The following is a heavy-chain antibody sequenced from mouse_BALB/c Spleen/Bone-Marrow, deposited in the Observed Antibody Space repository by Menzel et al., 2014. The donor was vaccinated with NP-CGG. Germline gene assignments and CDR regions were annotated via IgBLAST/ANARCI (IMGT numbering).Heavy chain of an antibody. V-gene: IGHV1-54*01. CDR3: ARELVRGMDY. CDR1: GYAFTNYL. CDR2: INPGSGGT. Sequence: QVHVKQSGAELVRPGTSVKVSCKASGYAFTNYLIEWVKQRPGQGLEWIGVINPGSGGTNYNEKFRGKATLTADKSSSTAYMQRSSLTSDDSAVYFCARELVRGMDYWGQGTSVTVSS. D-gene: IGHD1-1*01. J-gene: IGHJ4*01.